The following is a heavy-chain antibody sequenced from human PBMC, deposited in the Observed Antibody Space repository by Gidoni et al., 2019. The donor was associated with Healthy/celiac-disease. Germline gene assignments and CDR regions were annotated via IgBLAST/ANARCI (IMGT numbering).Heavy chain of an antibody. CDR2: ISYDGSNK. V-gene: IGHV3-30-3*01. CDR3: ARDGGFDY. D-gene: IGHD2-15*01. J-gene: IGHJ4*02. Sequence: QVQLVESGGGVVQPGGSLRLSCAASGFTFSSYDMHWVRQAPGKGLEWVAVISYDGSNKYYADSVKGRFTISRDNSKNTLYLQMNSLRAEDTAVYYCARDGGFDYWGQGTLVTVSS. CDR1: GFTFSSYD.